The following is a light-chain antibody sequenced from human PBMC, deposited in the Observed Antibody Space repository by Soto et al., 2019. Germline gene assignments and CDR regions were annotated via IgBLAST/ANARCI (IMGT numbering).Light chain of an antibody. CDR2: AND. J-gene: IGLJ2*01. CDR3: GVWGDNLRGL. CDR1: SSNIGGNA. V-gene: IGLV1-44*01. Sequence: QSVLTQPPSVSGTPGPGGTISFSGSSSNIGGNADTWYQQVPGTAPKLLFYANDQRPWGISDRFSGSKSSTSASLDISGLQSEDEADYYCGVWGDNLRGLFGGGTQLTVL.